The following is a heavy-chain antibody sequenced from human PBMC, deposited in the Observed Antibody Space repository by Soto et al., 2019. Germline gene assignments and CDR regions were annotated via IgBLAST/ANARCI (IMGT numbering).Heavy chain of an antibody. V-gene: IGHV3-23*01. CDR1: GFSLAGYV. CDR3: AKTETFNGYYNAFDY. D-gene: IGHD3-9*01. CDR2: ISGGGGST. Sequence: EVQLSESGGGLVQPGGSLRLSCAASGFSLAGYVLTWVRLAPGKGLEWVASISGGGGSTYYADSVKGRFSISRDNSNRMVYLQMGSLTAGDTAVYYCAKTETFNGYYNAFDYWGQGTRVTVSS. J-gene: IGHJ4*02.